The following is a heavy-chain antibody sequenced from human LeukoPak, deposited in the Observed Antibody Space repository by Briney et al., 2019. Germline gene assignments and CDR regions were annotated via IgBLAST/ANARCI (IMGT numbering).Heavy chain of an antibody. CDR3: ARGANPGIAVAAPFDY. CDR1: GGSVSSGSYY. CDR2: IYYSGST. Sequence: SETLSLTCTVSGGSVSSGSYYWSWIRQPPGKGLEWIGYIYYSGSTNYNPSLKSRVTISVHTSKNQFSLKLSTVTAADTAVYYCARGANPGIAVAAPFDYWGQGTLVTVSS. V-gene: IGHV4-61*01. D-gene: IGHD6-19*01. J-gene: IGHJ4*02.